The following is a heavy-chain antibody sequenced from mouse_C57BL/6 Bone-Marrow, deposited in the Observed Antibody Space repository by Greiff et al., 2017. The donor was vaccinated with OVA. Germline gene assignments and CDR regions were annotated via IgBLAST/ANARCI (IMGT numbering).Heavy chain of an antibody. CDR3: TRRGFYYGSGGYFDV. Sequence: VQLQQSGAELVRPGASVTLSCKASGYTFTDYEMHWVKQTPVHGLEWIGAIDPETGGTAYNQKFKGKAILTADKSSSTAYMELRSLTSDDSAVYYCTRRGFYYGSGGYFDVWGTGTTVTVSS. CDR1: GYTFTDYE. CDR2: IDPETGGT. D-gene: IGHD1-1*01. V-gene: IGHV1-15*01. J-gene: IGHJ1*03.